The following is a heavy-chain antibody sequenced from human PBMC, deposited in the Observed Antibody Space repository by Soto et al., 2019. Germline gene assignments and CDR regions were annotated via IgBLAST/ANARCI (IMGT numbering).Heavy chain of an antibody. CDR2: ISGSGGST. J-gene: IGHJ6*02. CDR3: AKSPPGVDYDFWSGYYSRYYGMDV. Sequence: EVQLLESGGGLVQPGGSLRLSCAASGFTFSSYAMSWVRQAPGKGLEWVSAISGSGGSTYYADSVKGRFTISRDNSKNTLYLQMNSLRAEDTAVYYCAKSPPGVDYDFWSGYYSRYYGMDVWGQGTTVTVSS. D-gene: IGHD3-3*01. V-gene: IGHV3-23*01. CDR1: GFTFSSYA.